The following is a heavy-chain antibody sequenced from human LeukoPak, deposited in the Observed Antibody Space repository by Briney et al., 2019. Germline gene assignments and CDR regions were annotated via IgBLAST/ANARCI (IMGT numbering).Heavy chain of an antibody. J-gene: IGHJ4*02. V-gene: IGHV4-34*01. Sequence: SETLSLTCAVYGRSFSGYYWSWIRQPPGKGLEWIGEINHSGSTNYNPSLKSRVTISVDTSKNQFSLKLNSVTAADTAVYYCARHAVTHYYFDYWGQGTLVTVSS. D-gene: IGHD4-23*01. CDR1: GRSFSGYY. CDR3: ARHAVTHYYFDY. CDR2: INHSGST.